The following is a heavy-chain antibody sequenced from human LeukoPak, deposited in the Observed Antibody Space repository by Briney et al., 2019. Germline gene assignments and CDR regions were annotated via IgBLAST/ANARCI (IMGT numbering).Heavy chain of an antibody. CDR3: ARFRTWGDKAFDY. J-gene: IGHJ4*02. CDR2: IGTTSGAI. Sequence: GGSLRLSCAASGFTFSSYSMNWVRQAPGKGLEWVSYIGTTSGAIYYADSVKGRFTISRDSAKNSLYLQMNSLRAEDTAVYYCARFRTWGDKAFDYWGRGTLVTVSS. D-gene: IGHD2-21*02. V-gene: IGHV3-48*01. CDR1: GFTFSSYS.